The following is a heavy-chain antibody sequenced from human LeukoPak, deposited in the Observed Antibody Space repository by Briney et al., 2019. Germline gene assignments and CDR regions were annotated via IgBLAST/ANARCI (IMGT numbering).Heavy chain of an antibody. V-gene: IGHV4-38-2*02. J-gene: IGHJ6*03. CDR2: FYHSGST. CDR1: GYFIRSGFY. CDR3: ARSPYSSSLRANYYYMDV. Sequence: SETLSLTCTVSGYFIRSGFYWGWIRQPPGKGLEWIGSFYHSGSTYYNPSLESRVTISLDTSKNQLSLKLTSVTAADTAVYYCARSPYSSSLRANYYYMDVWGKGTTVTVSS. D-gene: IGHD6-6*01.